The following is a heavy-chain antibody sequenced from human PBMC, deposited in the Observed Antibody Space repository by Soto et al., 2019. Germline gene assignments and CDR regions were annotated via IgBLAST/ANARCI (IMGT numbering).Heavy chain of an antibody. V-gene: IGHV3-23*01. CDR3: AKDVVGAYYCYYGMDV. Sequence: HPGGSLRLSCAASGFTFSSYAMSWVRQAPGKGLEWVSAISGSGGSTYYADSVKDRFTISRDNSKNTLYLQMNSLRAEDTAVYYCAKDVVGAYYCYYGMDVWGKGTTVTVSS. J-gene: IGHJ6*04. CDR2: ISGSGGST. CDR1: GFTFSSYA. D-gene: IGHD1-26*01.